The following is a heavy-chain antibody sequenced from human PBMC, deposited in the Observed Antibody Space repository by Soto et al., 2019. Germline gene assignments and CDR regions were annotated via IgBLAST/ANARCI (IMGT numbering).Heavy chain of an antibody. V-gene: IGHV1-69*02. CDR3: ARGGCSGGSCYSFLYYYYMDV. CDR2: IIPILGIA. CDR1: GGTFSSYT. J-gene: IGHJ6*03. Sequence: SVKVSCKASGGTFSSYTISWVRQAPGQGLEWMGRIIPILGIANYAQKFQGRVTITADKSTSTAYMELSSLRSEDTAVYYCARGGCSGGSCYSFLYYYYMDVWGKGTTVTVSS. D-gene: IGHD2-15*01.